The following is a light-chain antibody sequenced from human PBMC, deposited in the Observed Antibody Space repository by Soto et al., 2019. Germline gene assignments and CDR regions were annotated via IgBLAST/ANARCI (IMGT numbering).Light chain of an antibody. CDR1: QSISSW. Sequence: DIQMTQSPSTLSASVGDRVTITCRASQSISSWLAWYQQKPGKAPKLLIYKASTLESGVPSRFSGSGSGTEFTLTISSLQPDDSATYYCQQYDSYALTFGGGTTVEIK. CDR3: QQYDSYALT. CDR2: KAS. J-gene: IGKJ4*01. V-gene: IGKV1-5*03.